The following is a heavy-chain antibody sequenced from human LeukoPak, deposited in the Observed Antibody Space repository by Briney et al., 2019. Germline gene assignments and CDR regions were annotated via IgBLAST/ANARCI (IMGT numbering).Heavy chain of an antibody. V-gene: IGHV1-24*01. CDR2: FDPEDGER. Sequence: AAVKVSFKVGVYNLNELSIHWLGHAPGKELEWMGGFDPEDGERIYAQKFQGRVTMNEDTYLETVYMELKSLESAVKYLYYCAKENFGFGCSFDPWGQGTLVTVSS. J-gene: IGHJ5*02. CDR3: AKENFGFGCSFDP. D-gene: IGHD2/OR15-2a*01. CDR1: VYNLNELS.